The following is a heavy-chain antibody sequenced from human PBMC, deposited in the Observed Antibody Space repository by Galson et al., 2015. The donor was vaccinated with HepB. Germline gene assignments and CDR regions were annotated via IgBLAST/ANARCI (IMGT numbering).Heavy chain of an antibody. V-gene: IGHV1-18*01. CDR1: GYTFINSG. Sequence: SVKVSCKASGYTFINSGITWVRQAPGQGLEWMGWISAYNGFTKYAEKFQGRLTMTTDTSTSTAYMELRSLKYGDTAVYYCARDRDTVIVQVTNNWFDPWGQGTLVTVSS. J-gene: IGHJ5*02. CDR3: ARDRDTVIVQVTNNWFDP. CDR2: ISAYNGFT. D-gene: IGHD2/OR15-2a*01.